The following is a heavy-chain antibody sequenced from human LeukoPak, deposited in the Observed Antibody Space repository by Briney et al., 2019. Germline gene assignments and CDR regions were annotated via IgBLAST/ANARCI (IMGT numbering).Heavy chain of an antibody. Sequence: GGSLRLSCAASGFTFSNYGMHWVRQAPGKGLDWVAFIHYDGSNKYYADSVKGRFTISRDDSKNTLYLQMNSLRAEDTAVYYCAKAASKRTDYGDYAFYYYMDVWGKGTTVTISS. CDR3: AKAASKRTDYGDYAFYYYMDV. CDR2: IHYDGSNK. J-gene: IGHJ6*03. CDR1: GFTFSNYG. D-gene: IGHD4-17*01. V-gene: IGHV3-30*02.